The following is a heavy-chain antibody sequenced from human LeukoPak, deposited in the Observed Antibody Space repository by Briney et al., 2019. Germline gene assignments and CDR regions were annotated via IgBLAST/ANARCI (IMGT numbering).Heavy chain of an antibody. CDR2: ISGSSDYI. V-gene: IGHV3-21*01. J-gene: IGHJ4*02. Sequence: GGSLRLSCAASGFTFSSYSMNWVRQAPGKGLEWVSSISGSSDYIYYADSVKGRFTVSRDNAENSLYLQMNSLRAEDTAVYYCARVRLYGSGTYCSDSWGQGTLVTVSS. CDR3: ARVRLYGSGTYCSDS. CDR1: GFTFSSYS. D-gene: IGHD3-10*01.